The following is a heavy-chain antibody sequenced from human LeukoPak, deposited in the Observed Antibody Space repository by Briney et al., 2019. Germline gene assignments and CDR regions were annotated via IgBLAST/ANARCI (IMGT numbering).Heavy chain of an antibody. D-gene: IGHD3-22*01. J-gene: IGHJ4*02. CDR3: ARDGNYDSSGYYFDY. V-gene: IGHV1-46*01. Sequence: GASVKVSCKASGYTFTSYYMHWGRQAPGQGLEWMGKIKPSGGSTSYAQKFQGRVTMTRDTSTSTVYMELSSLRSEDTAVYYCARDGNYDSSGYYFDYWGQGTLVTVSS. CDR2: IKPSGGST. CDR1: GYTFTSYY.